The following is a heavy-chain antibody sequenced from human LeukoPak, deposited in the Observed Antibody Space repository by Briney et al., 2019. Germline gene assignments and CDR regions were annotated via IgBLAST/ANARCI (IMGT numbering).Heavy chain of an antibody. CDR2: IYYSGSI. D-gene: IGHD6-6*01. CDR3: ARGLYSTSRGYYYYYMDV. V-gene: IGHV4-59*01. CDR1: GGSISGYY. J-gene: IGHJ6*03. Sequence: KPSETLSLTCTVSGGSISGYYWSWIRQPPGKGLEWIGYIYYSGSINYNPSLKSRVTILVDTSKNQFSLKLSSVTAADTAVYYCARGLYSTSRGYYYYYMDVWGKGTTVTVSS.